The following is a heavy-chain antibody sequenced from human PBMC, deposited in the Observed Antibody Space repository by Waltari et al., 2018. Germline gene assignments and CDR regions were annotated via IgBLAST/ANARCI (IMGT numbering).Heavy chain of an antibody. CDR3: ARSYYYDRIGDYPSLGAFDY. CDR2: IIPIFGKP. J-gene: IGHJ4*02. V-gene: IGHV1-69*12. CDR1: EGPFRNYV. Sequence: HVPLVQSGAEVKNPGSSVKVSCTASEGPFRNYVLIWVRQAPGQGLEWKGGIIPIFGKPNYAQKFQGRVTIIADESTSTVYMELSSLRSEDTAVYYCARSYYYDRIGDYPSLGAFDYWGQGTLVTVSS. D-gene: IGHD3-22*01.